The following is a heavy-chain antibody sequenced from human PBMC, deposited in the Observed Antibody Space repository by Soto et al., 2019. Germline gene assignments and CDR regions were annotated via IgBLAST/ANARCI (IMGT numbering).Heavy chain of an antibody. CDR3: AKGPVEMGKITYFQH. Sequence: QVQLVESGGGVVQPGRSLRLSCAASGFTFSSYGMYWVRQAPGKGLEWVAVIWNDGSSKYYADSVKGRFTISRDNANNTLYLQMNSLRAEDTAVYYCAKGPVEMGKITYFQHWGQGTLVTVSS. J-gene: IGHJ1*01. D-gene: IGHD3-10*01. CDR1: GFTFSSYG. CDR2: IWNDGSSK. V-gene: IGHV3-33*06.